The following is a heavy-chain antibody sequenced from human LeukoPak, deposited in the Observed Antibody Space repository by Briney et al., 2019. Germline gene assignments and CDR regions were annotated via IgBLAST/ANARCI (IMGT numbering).Heavy chain of an antibody. V-gene: IGHV4-38-2*02. CDR2: IYHSGGT. CDR3: ARIITSGYYYFDY. D-gene: IGHD5-12*01. CDR1: GYSISNAYY. J-gene: IGHJ4*02. Sequence: SETLSLTCTVFGYSISNAYYWGWIRQPPGKGLEWIATIYHSGGTYYSPSLKSRVTISVDTSKNQFSLNLSSVTAADTAVYFCARIITSGYYYFDYWGQGTLVTVSS.